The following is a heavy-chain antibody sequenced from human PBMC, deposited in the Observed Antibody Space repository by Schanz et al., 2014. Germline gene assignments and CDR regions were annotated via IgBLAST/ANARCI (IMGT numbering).Heavy chain of an antibody. V-gene: IGHV3-23*04. CDR3: VSSGSYSSYAC. CDR1: GFTFSSYA. CDR2: ISSGGNP. D-gene: IGHD3-10*01. Sequence: EVQLVESGGGLVKPGGSLRLSCATSGFTFSSYAMSWVRQAPGKGLEWVSSISSGGNPYYANSVKGRFGISRDNSENTLYLQMSSLRAEDTAVYHCVSSGSYSSYACWGQGTLVTDSS. J-gene: IGHJ4*02.